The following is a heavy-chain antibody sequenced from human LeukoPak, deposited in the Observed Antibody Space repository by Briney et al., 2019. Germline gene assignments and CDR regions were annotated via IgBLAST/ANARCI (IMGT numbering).Heavy chain of an antibody. CDR1: GYTFTGYY. Sequence: ASVKVSCKASGYTFTGYYMHWVRQAPGQGLEWMGWINPNSGGTNYAQKFQGRVTMTRDTSISTAYMELSRLRSDDTAVYYCARREYYYGSGSYGGYFDYRGQGTLVTVSS. D-gene: IGHD3-10*01. CDR3: ARREYYYGSGSYGGYFDY. J-gene: IGHJ4*02. CDR2: INPNSGGT. V-gene: IGHV1-2*02.